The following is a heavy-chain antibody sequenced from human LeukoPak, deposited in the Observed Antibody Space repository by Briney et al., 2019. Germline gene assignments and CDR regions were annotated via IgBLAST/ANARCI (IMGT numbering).Heavy chain of an antibody. CDR3: ARALRRDY. Sequence: PGGSLRLSCAASGFTFSSYSMNWVRQAPGKGLEWVANIKQDGSEKYYVDSVKGRFTISRDNAKNSLYLQMNSLRAEDTAVYYCARALRRDYWGQGTLVTVSS. J-gene: IGHJ4*02. D-gene: IGHD3-16*02. CDR2: IKQDGSEK. V-gene: IGHV3-7*01. CDR1: GFTFSSYS.